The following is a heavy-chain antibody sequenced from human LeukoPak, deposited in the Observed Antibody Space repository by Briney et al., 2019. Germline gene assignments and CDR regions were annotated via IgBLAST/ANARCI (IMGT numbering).Heavy chain of an antibody. CDR1: GGSFSNYY. V-gene: IGHV4-34*01. CDR3: ARRWNYGRNYYIDV. J-gene: IGHJ6*03. D-gene: IGHD1-7*01. Sequence: SETLSLTCAVYGGSFSNYYWSWIRQPPGRGLEWIGEINDSGRTNCNPSLMSRVTVSVDTSKNQFSLRLTSVTATDTAVYYCARRWNYGRNYYIDVWGNGATVSVSS. CDR2: INDSGRT.